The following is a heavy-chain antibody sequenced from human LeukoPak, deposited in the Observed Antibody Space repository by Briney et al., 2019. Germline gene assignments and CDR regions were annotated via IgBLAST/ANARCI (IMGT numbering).Heavy chain of an antibody. CDR1: GFAFSSYE. Sequence: PGGSLRLSCAASGFAFSSYEMNWVRQAPGKGLEWVSYIRSSGSTIYYADSVKGRFTISRDNAKNSLYLQMNSLRDEDTAVYSCARAMYYFEYWGQGTLVTVSS. CDR2: IRSSGSTI. CDR3: ARAMYYFEY. J-gene: IGHJ4*02. V-gene: IGHV3-48*03.